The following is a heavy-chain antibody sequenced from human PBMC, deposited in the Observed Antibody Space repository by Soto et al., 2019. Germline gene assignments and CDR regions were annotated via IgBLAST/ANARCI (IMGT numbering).Heavy chain of an antibody. CDR2: ISSTGKTI. CDR1: GLTFRNYE. D-gene: IGHD3-3*01. Sequence: EVQLVESGGGWGQPGGSLTISCAASGLTFRNYEMNWVRQAPGKGLEWVSFISSTGKTIYYADSVKGRFTISRDNPKNSVHLQMSSLRVEDTAVYYCATDLLRSGFFEHWGQGTPVSVSS. J-gene: IGHJ4*02. V-gene: IGHV3-48*03. CDR3: ATDLLRSGFFEH.